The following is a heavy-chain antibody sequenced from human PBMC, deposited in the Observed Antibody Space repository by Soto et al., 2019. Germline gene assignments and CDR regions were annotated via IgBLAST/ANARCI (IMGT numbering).Heavy chain of an antibody. CDR2: IIPIFGTA. CDR3: ARSYYGSGSYPPGYYYYYGMDV. CDR1: GGTFSSYA. V-gene: IGHV1-69*13. J-gene: IGHJ6*02. Sequence: SVKVSCKASGGTFSSYAISWVRQAPGQGLEWMGGIIPIFGTANYAQKFQGRVTITADESTSTAYMELSSLRSEDTAVYYCARSYYGSGSYPPGYYYYYGMDVWGQGTTVTVSS. D-gene: IGHD3-10*01.